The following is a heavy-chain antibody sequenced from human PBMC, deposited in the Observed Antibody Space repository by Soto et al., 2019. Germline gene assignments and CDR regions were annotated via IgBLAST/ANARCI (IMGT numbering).Heavy chain of an antibody. CDR2: HYSSGTT. V-gene: IGHV3-53*02. D-gene: IGHD5-18*01. CDR3: ARDWSKFSYNYPYYYAMDA. Sequence: EVPLVETGGGLIQPGGSLRLSCTVSGFSVTNSYINWVRQAPGKGLEWVSIHYSSGTTYYADSVRGRFTVSRDDSKNTLFLHMNSLRADDTAVYYCARDWSKFSYNYPYYYAMDAWGQGTTVTVSS. J-gene: IGHJ6*02. CDR1: GFSVTNSY.